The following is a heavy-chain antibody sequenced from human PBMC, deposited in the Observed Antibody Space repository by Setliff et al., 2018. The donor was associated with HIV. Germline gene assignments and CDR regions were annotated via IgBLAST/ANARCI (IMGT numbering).Heavy chain of an antibody. J-gene: IGHJ4*02. D-gene: IGHD3-22*01. CDR3: ARGLSFYDPGGFDY. CDR1: GGSFSGYY. V-gene: IGHV4-4*09. CDR2: IYTTGST. Sequence: SETLSLTCAVYGGSFSGYYWNWIRQPPGKGLEWIGYIYTTGSTNYNPSLKSRVTMSVDTSKNQFSLRLTSVTAADTAVYYCARGLSFYDPGGFDYWGQGTLVTVSS.